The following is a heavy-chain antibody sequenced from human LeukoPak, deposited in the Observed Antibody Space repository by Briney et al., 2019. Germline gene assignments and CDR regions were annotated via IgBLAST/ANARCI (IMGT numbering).Heavy chain of an antibody. CDR1: GFTFSHYW. J-gene: IGHJ4*02. Sequence: GLALRLSCAVSGFTFSHYWMKWVRQAPGKGLEWVASIKQDGREKYYVDSVKGRFTISRDNAKNSVYLQTNSLRAEDTAVYFCVMSDYWGQGILVTVSS. CDR3: VMSDY. CDR2: IKQDGREK. V-gene: IGHV3-7*05.